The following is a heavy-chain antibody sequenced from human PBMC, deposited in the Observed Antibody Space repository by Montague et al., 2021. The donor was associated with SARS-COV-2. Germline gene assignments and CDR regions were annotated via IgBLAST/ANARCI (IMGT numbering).Heavy chain of an antibody. J-gene: IGHJ6*02. CDR3: ARVGRQQLVRLSGMDV. D-gene: IGHD6-13*01. V-gene: IGHV4-39*07. CDR2: IYYSGST. CDR1: GGPISSSSYY. Sequence: SETLSLTCTVSGGPISSSSYYWGWIRQPPGKGLEWIGSIYYSGSTYYNPSLKSRVTISVDTSKNQFSLKLSSVTAADTAVYYWARVGRQQLVRLSGMDVWGQGTTVTVSS.